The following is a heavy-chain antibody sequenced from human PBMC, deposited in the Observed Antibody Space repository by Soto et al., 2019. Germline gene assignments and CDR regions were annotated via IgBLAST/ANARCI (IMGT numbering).Heavy chain of an antibody. Sequence: GGSLRLSCAASGFTFDDYAMHWVRQAPGKGLEWVSGISWNSGSIGYADSVKGRFTISRDNAKNSLYLPMNSLRAEDTALYYCAKVSGVVAAQYYFDSWGQGTLVTVPS. CDR3: AKVSGVVAAQYYFDS. V-gene: IGHV3-9*01. J-gene: IGHJ4*02. D-gene: IGHD2-15*01. CDR2: ISWNSGSI. CDR1: GFTFDDYA.